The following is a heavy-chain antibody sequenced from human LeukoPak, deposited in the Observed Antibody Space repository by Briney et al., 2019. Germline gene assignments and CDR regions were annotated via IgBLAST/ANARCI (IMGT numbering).Heavy chain of an antibody. CDR1: GFTFNNYA. J-gene: IGHJ4*02. Sequence: GGSLRLSCAASGFTFNNYAMTWVRQAPGKGLEWVSTISGSGGTTYYADSVKGRFTVSRDNSKNTLYLQMNSLRAEDTAVYYCAKDRGYYDSSGYREDYWGQGTLVTVSS. V-gene: IGHV3-23*01. CDR2: ISGSGGTT. D-gene: IGHD3-22*01. CDR3: AKDRGYYDSSGYREDY.